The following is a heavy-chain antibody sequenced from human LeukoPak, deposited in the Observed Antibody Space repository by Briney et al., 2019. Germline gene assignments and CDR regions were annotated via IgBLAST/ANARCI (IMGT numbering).Heavy chain of an antibody. CDR1: GGSVSSGSYF. D-gene: IGHD2-15*01. CDR2: ISYSGST. J-gene: IGHJ3*02. CDR3: ARDQYCSGGSCSKGVPFDI. V-gene: IGHV4-61*01. Sequence: SETLSLTCTVSGGSVSSGSYFWSWIRQPPGKGLEWIGYISYSGSTNHTPSLKSRVTLSVGTSKNQFSLKLSSVTAADTAVYFCARDQYCSGGSCSKGVPFDIWGQGTMVTVS.